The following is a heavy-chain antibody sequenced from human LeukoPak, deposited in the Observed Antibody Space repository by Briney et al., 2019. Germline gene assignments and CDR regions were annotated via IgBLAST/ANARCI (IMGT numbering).Heavy chain of an antibody. CDR1: GFTVSSNY. CDR3: ARDQSPSGYDAFDI. Sequence: GGSLRLSCAASGFTVSSNYMSWIRQAPGKGLEWVSYISSSGSTIYYADSVKGRFTISRDNAKNSLYLQMNSLRAEDTAVYYCARDQSPSGYDAFDIWGQGTMVTVSS. D-gene: IGHD5-12*01. V-gene: IGHV3-11*01. J-gene: IGHJ3*02. CDR2: ISSSGSTI.